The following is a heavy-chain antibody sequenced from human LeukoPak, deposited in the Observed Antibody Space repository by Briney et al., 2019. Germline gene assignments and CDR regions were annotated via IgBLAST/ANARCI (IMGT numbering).Heavy chain of an antibody. Sequence: GASVKVSCKASGYTFTSYAIHWVRQAPGQRLEWMGWTSPGNGNTKYSQKLQGRVTITRYTSASTAYMELSSLRSEDAAVYYCARASVGSFDYWGQGTLVTVSS. CDR3: ARASVGSFDY. V-gene: IGHV1-3*01. J-gene: IGHJ4*02. CDR1: GYTFTSYA. CDR2: TSPGNGNT. D-gene: IGHD1-1*01.